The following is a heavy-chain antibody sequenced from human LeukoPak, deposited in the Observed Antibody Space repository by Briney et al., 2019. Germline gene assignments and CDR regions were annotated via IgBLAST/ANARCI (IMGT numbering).Heavy chain of an antibody. D-gene: IGHD2-2*02. Sequence: GASVKVSCKASGGIFSSYAISWVRQAPGQGLEWMGRIIPIFGIANYAQKFQGRVTITADKSTSTAYMELSSLRSEDTAVYYCARESGRNIVVVPAAITPAYYGMDVWGQGTTVTVSS. V-gene: IGHV1-69*04. CDR2: IIPIFGIA. J-gene: IGHJ6*02. CDR3: ARESGRNIVVVPAAITPAYYGMDV. CDR1: GGIFSSYA.